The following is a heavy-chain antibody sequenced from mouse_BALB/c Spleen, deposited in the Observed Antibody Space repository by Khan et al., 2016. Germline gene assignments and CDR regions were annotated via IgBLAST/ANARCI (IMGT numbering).Heavy chain of an antibody. Sequence: DLVKPGASVKLSCKASGYTFTSYWINWIKQRPGQGLEWIGRIAPGSGSTYYNEMFKGKATLTVDTSSSPAYIQLSSRSSEDSAVYFCAREGAVPLMDYWGQGTSVTVSS. CDR1: GYTFTSYW. J-gene: IGHJ4*01. V-gene: IGHV1S41*01. D-gene: IGHD1-1*01. CDR2: IAPGSGST. CDR3: AREGAVPLMDY.